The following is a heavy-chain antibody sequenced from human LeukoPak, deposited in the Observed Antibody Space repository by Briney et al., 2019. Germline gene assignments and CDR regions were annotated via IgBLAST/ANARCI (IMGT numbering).Heavy chain of an antibody. V-gene: IGHV4-61*02. D-gene: IGHD3-10*01. CDR3: AREHITMVRGVIIPHYYMDV. CDR2: MYTSGST. CDR1: GGSISSGSYF. J-gene: IGHJ6*03. Sequence: PSETLSLTCTVSGGSISSGSYFWSWIRQPAGKGLEWIGRMYTSGSTNYNPSLKSRVTISVDTSKNQFSLKLSSVTAADTAVYYCAREHITMVRGVIIPHYYMDVWGKGTTVTISS.